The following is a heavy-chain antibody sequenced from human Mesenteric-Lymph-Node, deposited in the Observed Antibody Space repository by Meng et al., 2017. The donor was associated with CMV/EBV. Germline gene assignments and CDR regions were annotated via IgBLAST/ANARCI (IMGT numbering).Heavy chain of an antibody. J-gene: IGHJ4*02. Sequence: GESLKISCTASGFTFSNYWMSWVRQAPGKGLEWVANIKQDGSEKYSVDSVKGRFTISRDNAENSLYLQMNSLRAEDTAVYYCARAYCGNVACAPAYWGQGTLVTVSS. CDR1: GFTFSNYW. V-gene: IGHV3-7*04. CDR3: ARAYCGNVACAPAY. D-gene: IGHD2-21*01. CDR2: IKQDGSEK.